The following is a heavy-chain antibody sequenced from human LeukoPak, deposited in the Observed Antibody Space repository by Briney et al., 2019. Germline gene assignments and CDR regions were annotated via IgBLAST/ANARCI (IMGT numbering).Heavy chain of an antibody. V-gene: IGHV4-59*08. Sequence: SQTLSLTCTVYGGSSSSYYWSWIRQPPGKGLEWIGYIYYSGSTKYNPSLKRRVTISVDTSKSQFSLKLTSVTAADTAVYYCARLGIGVVPSAMLGDYYFDYWGQGTLVTVSS. CDR1: GGSSSSYY. CDR3: ARLGIGVVPSAMLGDYYFDY. J-gene: IGHJ4*02. CDR2: IYYSGST. D-gene: IGHD2-2*01.